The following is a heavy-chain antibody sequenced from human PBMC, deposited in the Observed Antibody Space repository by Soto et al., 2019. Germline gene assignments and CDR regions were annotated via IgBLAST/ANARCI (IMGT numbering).Heavy chain of an antibody. Sequence: EVQLLDSGGGLVQPGGSLRLSCAASGFTFSSYAMSWVRQAPGKGLEWVSAISSSGGTTYYADSVKGRFIISRDNSKNTLFLQMNSLRAEDTAVYYCAKPGYLEQWLVRGYFDYWGQGTLVTVSS. CDR3: AKPGYLEQWLVRGYFDY. CDR2: ISSSGGTT. V-gene: IGHV3-23*01. D-gene: IGHD6-19*01. CDR1: GFTFSSYA. J-gene: IGHJ4*02.